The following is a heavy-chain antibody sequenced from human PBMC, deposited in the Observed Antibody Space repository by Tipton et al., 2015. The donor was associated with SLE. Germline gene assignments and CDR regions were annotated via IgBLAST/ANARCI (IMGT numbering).Heavy chain of an antibody. CDR2: VYSSGST. Sequence: TLSLTCTVSGGSISGYYWSWIRQSPGEGLEWIGYVYSSGSTHYNPSLKSRVTISVDASKNQFSLRLTSVTAADTAVYYCARSQSRSYGYVYDYWGQGALVIVSS. J-gene: IGHJ4*02. CDR3: ARSQSRSYGYVYDY. D-gene: IGHD3-16*01. V-gene: IGHV4-59*01. CDR1: GGSISGYY.